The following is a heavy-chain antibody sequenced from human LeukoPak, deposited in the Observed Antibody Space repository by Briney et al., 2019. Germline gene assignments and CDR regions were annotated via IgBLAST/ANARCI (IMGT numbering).Heavy chain of an antibody. CDR1: GFTFSSYG. J-gene: IGHJ4*02. Sequence: GGTLRLSCAASGFTFSSYGMSWVRQAPGKGLEWVSAISGSGGSTYYADSVKGRFTISRDNSKNTLYLLMNSLRAEDTAVYYCAKAPGNYYDSSGPKDYWGQGTLVTVSS. CDR3: AKAPGNYYDSSGPKDY. D-gene: IGHD3-22*01. CDR2: ISGSGGST. V-gene: IGHV3-23*01.